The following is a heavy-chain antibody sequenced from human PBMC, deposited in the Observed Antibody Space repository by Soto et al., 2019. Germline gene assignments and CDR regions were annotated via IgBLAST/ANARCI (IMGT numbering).Heavy chain of an antibody. D-gene: IGHD6-19*01. CDR2: ISAYNGNT. CDR1: GYTFTSYG. J-gene: IGHJ5*02. Sequence: ASVKVSCKASGYTFTSYGISWVRQAPGQGLEWMGWISAYNGNTNYAQKLQGRVTMTTDTSTSTAYMELRSLRSDDTAVYYCARDPSIAVAGTGFDPWGQGTLVTVSS. V-gene: IGHV1-18*01. CDR3: ARDPSIAVAGTGFDP.